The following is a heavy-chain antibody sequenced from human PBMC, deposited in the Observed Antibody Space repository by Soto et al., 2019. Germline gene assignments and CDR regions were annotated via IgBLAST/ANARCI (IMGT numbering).Heavy chain of an antibody. CDR2: VYHTGRT. D-gene: IGHD3-3*01. J-gene: IGHJ4*02. CDR3: ARDFAYFDS. CDR1: GDSISSRSYY. Sequence: SETLSLTCTVTGDSISSRSYYWSWIRQPPGKGLEWIGYVYHTGRTSYNPSLKSRVSISMDTSKNQFSLNLDSVTAADTAVYFCARDFAYFDSWGQGTLVTVSS. V-gene: IGHV4-61*01.